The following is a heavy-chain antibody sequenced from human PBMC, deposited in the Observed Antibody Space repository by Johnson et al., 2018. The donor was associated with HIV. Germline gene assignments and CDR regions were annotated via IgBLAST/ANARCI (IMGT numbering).Heavy chain of an antibody. CDR3: ARDYREANAFDI. CDR1: GVTFSSHA. V-gene: IGHV3-30-3*01. D-gene: IGHD1-26*01. CDR2: ISYDGSNK. J-gene: IGHJ3*02. Sequence: QMLLVESGGGVVQPGRSLRLSCAASGVTFSSHAMHWVRQAPGKGLDWVTVISYDGSNKYYADSVKGRFTISRDNSKNTLHLQMNSLRAEDTAVYYCARDYREANAFDIWGQGTMVTVSS.